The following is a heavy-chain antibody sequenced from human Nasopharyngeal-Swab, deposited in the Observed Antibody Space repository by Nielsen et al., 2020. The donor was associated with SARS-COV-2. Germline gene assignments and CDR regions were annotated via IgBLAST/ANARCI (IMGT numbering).Heavy chain of an antibody. J-gene: IGHJ5*02. V-gene: IGHV3-33*01. D-gene: IGHD3-10*01. CDR3: ARDNRGGTLPNWFDT. CDR2: IWYDGSET. CDR1: GFTFSSHG. Sequence: GESLKISCAVSGFTFSSHGMHWVRQAPGKGLEWVAGIWYDGSETHYAGSVKGRITISRDNSKRMLYLQMDDLRDEDTAIYYCARDNRGGTLPNWFDTWGQGSRVTVSS.